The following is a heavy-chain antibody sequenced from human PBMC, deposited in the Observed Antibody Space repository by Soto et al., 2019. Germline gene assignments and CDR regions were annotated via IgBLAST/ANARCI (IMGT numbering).Heavy chain of an antibody. D-gene: IGHD3-10*01. J-gene: IGHJ4*02. CDR2: IYSGGST. Sequence: PGGSLRLSCAASGFTVSSNYMSWVRQAPGKGLEWVSVIYSGGSTYYADSVKGRFTISRDNSKNTLYLQMNSLRAEDTAVYYCARASYYGSGSYSHFDYWGQGTLVTVSS. CDR3: ARASYYGSGSYSHFDY. V-gene: IGHV3-66*01. CDR1: GFTVSSNY.